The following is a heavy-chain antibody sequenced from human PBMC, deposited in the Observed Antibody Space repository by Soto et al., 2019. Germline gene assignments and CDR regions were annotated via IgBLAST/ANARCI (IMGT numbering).Heavy chain of an antibody. V-gene: IGHV4-34*01. J-gene: IGHJ6*02. CDR2: INHSGST. CDR1: GGSFSGYY. CDR3: ARVGFNWNDDYYGMDV. D-gene: IGHD1-20*01. Sequence: SETLSLTCAVYGGSFSGYYWSWIRQPPGKGLEKIGEINHSGSTNYNPYLKSRVTISVETSKNQFSLKLSFVTAADTAVYYCARVGFNWNDDYYGMDVWGQGTTVTVS.